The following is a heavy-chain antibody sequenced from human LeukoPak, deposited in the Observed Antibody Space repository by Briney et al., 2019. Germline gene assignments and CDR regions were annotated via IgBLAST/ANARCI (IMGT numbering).Heavy chain of an antibody. CDR2: IIPILGIA. Sequence: GASVKVSCKASGGTFSSYAISWVRQAPGQGLEWIGRIIPILGIANYAQKFQGRVTITADKSTSTAYMELSSLRSEDTAVYYCAREGPLGYCSGGSCYWFDPWGQGTLVTVSS. CDR3: AREGPLGYCSGGSCYWFDP. V-gene: IGHV1-69*04. D-gene: IGHD2-15*01. J-gene: IGHJ5*02. CDR1: GGTFSSYA.